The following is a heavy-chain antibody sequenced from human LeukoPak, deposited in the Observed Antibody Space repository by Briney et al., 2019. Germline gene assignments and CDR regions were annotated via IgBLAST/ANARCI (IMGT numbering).Heavy chain of an antibody. CDR1: GGSFSGYY. Sequence: PSETLSLTCAVYGGSFSGYYWSWIRQPPGKGLEWIGEINHSGSTNYNPSLKSRVTISADTCKNEFSLKLNSVTAADSAVYYCASRKLGNDYWGQGTLVTVSS. J-gene: IGHJ4*02. CDR3: ASRKLGNDY. CDR2: INHSGST. D-gene: IGHD7-27*01. V-gene: IGHV4-34*01.